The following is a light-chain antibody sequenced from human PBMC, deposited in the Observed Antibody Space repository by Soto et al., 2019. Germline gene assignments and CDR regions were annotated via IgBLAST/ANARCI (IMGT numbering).Light chain of an antibody. CDR1: SSDVGGYKF. CDR3: ASYAGSNMGV. J-gene: IGLJ1*01. Sequence: QAVVTQPPSASGSPGQSVTISCTGTSSDVGGYKFVSWYQQHPGKAPKLIIYEVTQRPSGVPDRFSASKSGDTASLTVSGLRAEDEADYYCASYAGSNMGVFGSGTKVTVL. V-gene: IGLV2-8*01. CDR2: EVT.